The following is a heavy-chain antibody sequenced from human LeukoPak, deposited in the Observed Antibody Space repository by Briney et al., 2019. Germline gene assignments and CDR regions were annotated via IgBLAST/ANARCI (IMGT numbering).Heavy chain of an antibody. J-gene: IGHJ3*02. V-gene: IGHV1-8*01. D-gene: IGHD3-9*01. CDR3: ARGLQYYDILTGYNPLMLFDI. CDR2: MNPNSGNT. Sequence: GASVKVSCKASGYTFTSYDINWVRQATGQGLEWMGWMNPNSGNTGYAQKFQGRVTMTRNTSISTAYMELSSLRSEDAAVYYCARGLQYYDILTGYNPLMLFDIWGQGTMVTVSS. CDR1: GYTFTSYD.